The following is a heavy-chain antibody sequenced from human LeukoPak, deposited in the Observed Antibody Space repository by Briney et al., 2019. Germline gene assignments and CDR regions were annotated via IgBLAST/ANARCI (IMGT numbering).Heavy chain of an antibody. CDR2: INPNIGDT. CDR3: ARDRMGDCAATSCYLAY. D-gene: IGHD2-2*01. CDR1: GYTFTAYF. Sequence: ASVKVSCKASGYTFTAYFLHWVRQAPGQGLEWMGWINPNIGDTNYAQKFQGRVTMTRDTSITTAYMELSRLTSDDPAMYYCARDRMGDCAATSCYLAYWGQGTLATVSS. J-gene: IGHJ4*02. V-gene: IGHV1-2*02.